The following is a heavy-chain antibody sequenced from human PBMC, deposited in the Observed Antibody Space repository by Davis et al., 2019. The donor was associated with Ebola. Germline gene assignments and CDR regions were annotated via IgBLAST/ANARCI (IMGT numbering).Heavy chain of an antibody. CDR3: AREGIAAAGHDY. CDR1: GDSISSGTYS. V-gene: IGHV4-30-2*01. J-gene: IGHJ4*02. CDR2: IDHRGRS. Sequence: PSETLSLTCAVSGDSISSGTYSWSWIRQPPGKGLEWIGSIDHRGRSDYNPSLKSRVTISVDMSKNHFSLNLNSVTAADTAVYYCAREGIAAAGHDYWGQGTLVTVSS. D-gene: IGHD6-13*01.